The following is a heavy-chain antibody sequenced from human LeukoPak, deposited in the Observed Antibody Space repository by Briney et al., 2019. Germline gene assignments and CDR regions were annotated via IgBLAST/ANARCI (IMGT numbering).Heavy chain of an antibody. Sequence: HPGGSLRLSCAASGFTFSTYAMTWVRQAPGKGLEWVSAIGARGDTSDYADSVKGRFTISRDNSKNTLYLQMNTLRVEDTAIYYCVKRDRGTFDYWGQGTLVTVSS. J-gene: IGHJ4*02. CDR3: VKRDRGTFDY. D-gene: IGHD1-1*01. V-gene: IGHV3-23*01. CDR2: IGARGDTS. CDR1: GFTFSTYA.